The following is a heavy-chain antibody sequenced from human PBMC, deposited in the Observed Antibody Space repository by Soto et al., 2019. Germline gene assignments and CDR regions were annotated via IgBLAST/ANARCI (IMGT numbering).Heavy chain of an antibody. J-gene: IGHJ4*02. D-gene: IGHD3-22*01. Sequence: QVQLQQWGAGLLKPSETLSLTCAVYGGSFSGYYWSWIRQPPGKGLEWIGEINHSGSTNYNPSLKTRVILSVDTSKNMFSLMLSSVTAAYTAVYYCARDYYDSSGRLTIDYWGQGTLVSVSS. CDR1: GGSFSGYY. V-gene: IGHV4-34*01. CDR2: INHSGST. CDR3: ARDYYDSSGRLTIDY.